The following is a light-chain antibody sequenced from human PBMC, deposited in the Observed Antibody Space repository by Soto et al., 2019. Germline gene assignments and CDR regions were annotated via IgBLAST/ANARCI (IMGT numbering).Light chain of an antibody. CDR3: LQHSDYPFT. CDR1: QGIRDA. J-gene: IGKJ2*01. V-gene: IGKV1-17*01. CDR2: SVS. Sequence: DIQMTQSPSSLSASVGDRVIITCRASQGIRDALGWYQQKPGKVPKRLIYSVSSLQNGVPSRFSGSGSETVFTLTISSLQPEDFATYFCLQHSDYPFTFGQGTRLEI.